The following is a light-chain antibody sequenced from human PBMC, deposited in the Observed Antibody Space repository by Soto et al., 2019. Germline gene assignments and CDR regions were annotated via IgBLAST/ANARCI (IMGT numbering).Light chain of an antibody. Sequence: IQMTHSPSSLSATVGDRVTITCRASQSISSYLNWYQQKPGKAPKLLIYAASSLQSGVPSRFSGSGSGTDFTLTISSLQPEDFATYYCQQSYSTPITFGQRTRLEI. CDR3: QQSYSTPIT. V-gene: IGKV1-39*01. J-gene: IGKJ5*01. CDR1: QSISSY. CDR2: AAS.